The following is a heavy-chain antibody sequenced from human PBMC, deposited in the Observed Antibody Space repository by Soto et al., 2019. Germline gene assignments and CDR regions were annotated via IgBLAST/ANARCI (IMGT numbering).Heavy chain of an antibody. CDR2: IKQDESDK. V-gene: IGHV3-7*03. D-gene: IGHD3-16*02. Sequence: QPGGSLRLSCAASGFTFSSYAMHWVRQAPGKGLEWVANIKQDESDKYYVDSVKGRFTISRDNAKNALYLQMNSLRVEDTAVYYCAAYCYTMTCTHFHGYSWGQGTQVTVSS. CDR3: AAYCYTMTCTHFHGYS. J-gene: IGHJ5*02. CDR1: GFTFSSYA.